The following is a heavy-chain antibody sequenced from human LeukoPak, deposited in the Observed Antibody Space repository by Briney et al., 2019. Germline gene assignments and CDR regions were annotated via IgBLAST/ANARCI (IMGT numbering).Heavy chain of an antibody. CDR2: IHADSGNT. CDR1: GYTFTRCA. CDR3: TIGLAGDWDVFDI. J-gene: IGHJ3*02. D-gene: IGHD3-16*01. Sequence: GASVKVSCKTSGYTFTRCAVHWVRQAPGQRLEWMGWIHADSGNTEYSQKLQGRVTIARDTSASTIYMELSSLRFEDTAVYFCTIGLAGDWDVFDIGGLGIMVTVSS. V-gene: IGHV1-3*01.